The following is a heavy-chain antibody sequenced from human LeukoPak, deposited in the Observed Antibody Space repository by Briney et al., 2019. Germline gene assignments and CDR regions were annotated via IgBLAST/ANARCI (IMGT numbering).Heavy chain of an antibody. CDR1: GFTVSNYA. V-gene: IGHV3-23*01. CDR3: AKGTITLRVSVGFDY. CDR2: ITVSGGST. D-gene: IGHD3-22*01. J-gene: IGHJ4*02. Sequence: GGSLRLSCAASGFTVSNYAMSWVRQTPGKGLEWVSTITVSGGSTYHADSVKGRFTISRDNPQNTLYLQMNSLRAEDTAVYYCAKGTITLRVSVGFDYWGQGTLVTVSS.